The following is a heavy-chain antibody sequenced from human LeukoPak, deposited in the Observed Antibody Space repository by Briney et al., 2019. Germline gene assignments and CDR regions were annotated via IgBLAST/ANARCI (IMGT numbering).Heavy chain of an antibody. CDR2: ICRNSGSI. Sequence: GRSLRLSCAASGFTFDDYAMHWVRQAPGKGLEWVSGICRNSGSIGYPDSVKGRFTISRDNAKNSLYLQMNSLRAEDTALYYCAKGRSGGSGSSSFDYWGQGTLVTVSS. V-gene: IGHV3-9*01. CDR3: AKGRSGGSGSSSFDY. J-gene: IGHJ4*02. CDR1: GFTFDDYA. D-gene: IGHD3-10*01.